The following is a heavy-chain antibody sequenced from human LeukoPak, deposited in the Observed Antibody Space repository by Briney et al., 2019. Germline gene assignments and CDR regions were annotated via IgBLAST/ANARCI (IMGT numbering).Heavy chain of an antibody. D-gene: IGHD3-10*01. V-gene: IGHV4-39*01. CDR1: GGSISSSSYY. Sequence: SETLSLTCTVSGGSISSSSYYWGWIRQPPGKGLEWIGSIYYSGSTYYNASLKSRVTISVDTSKNQFSLKLSSVTAADTAVYYCARRRISMVRGVIIRADNWFDPWGQGTLVTVSS. J-gene: IGHJ5*02. CDR2: IYYSGST. CDR3: ARRRISMVRGVIIRADNWFDP.